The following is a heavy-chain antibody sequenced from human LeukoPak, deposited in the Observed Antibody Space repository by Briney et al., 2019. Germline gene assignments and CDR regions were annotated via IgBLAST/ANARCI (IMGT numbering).Heavy chain of an antibody. J-gene: IGHJ4*02. Sequence: GGSLRLSCAASGFTFSSYSMNWVRQAPGKGLEWVSSISSSSSYIYYADSVKGRFTISRDNAKNSLYLHMNSLRAEDTAVYYCARDSVRVGYGSGSLPFYWGQGTLVTVSS. CDR3: ARDSVRVGYGSGSLPFY. CDR2: ISSSSSYI. D-gene: IGHD3-10*01. V-gene: IGHV3-21*01. CDR1: GFTFSSYS.